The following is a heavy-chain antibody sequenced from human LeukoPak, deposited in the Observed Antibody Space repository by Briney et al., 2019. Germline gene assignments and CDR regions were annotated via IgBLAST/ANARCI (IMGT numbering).Heavy chain of an antibody. V-gene: IGHV3-7*01. CDR2: IKQDGSER. D-gene: IGHD4-17*01. Sequence: PGGSLRLSCAASGFRFSSYWMSWVRQAPGKGLKWAANIKQDGSERYYVDSVKGRFAISRDNAKNSLHLQLNSLRVEDTAVYYCARDGDYEFAYWGQGTLVTVSS. CDR3: ARDGDYEFAY. J-gene: IGHJ4*02. CDR1: GFRFSSYW.